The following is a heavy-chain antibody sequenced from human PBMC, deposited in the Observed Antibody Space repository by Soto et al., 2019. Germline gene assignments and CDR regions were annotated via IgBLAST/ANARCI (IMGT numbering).Heavy chain of an antibody. CDR2: IFYSGST. V-gene: IGHV4-39*01. CDR1: GGSISSSRSY. Sequence: QLQLQESGPGLVKASETLSLTCNVSGGSISSSRSYWAWIRQPPGKGLEWIANIFYSGSTYYNPSLASRVHVSVDTSKNQFSLKLRSVTAADTAVYYCARQPTTADIDLWFDLWGQGTLVTVSS. D-gene: IGHD2-2*01. J-gene: IGHJ5*02. CDR3: ARQPTTADIDLWFDL.